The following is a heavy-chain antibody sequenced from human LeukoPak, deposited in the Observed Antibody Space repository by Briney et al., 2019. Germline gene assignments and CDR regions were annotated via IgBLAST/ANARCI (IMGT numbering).Heavy chain of an antibody. J-gene: IGHJ4*02. D-gene: IGHD4-17*01. V-gene: IGHV4-39*07. CDR2: IYYSGSA. Sequence: PSETLSLTCTVSGGSISSYYWGWIRQPPGKGLEWIGSIYYSGSAYYNPSLKSRVTISVDTSKNQFSLKLSSVTAADTAVYYCARYDYGDYVELDYWGQGTLVTVSS. CDR1: GGSISSYY. CDR3: ARYDYGDYVELDY.